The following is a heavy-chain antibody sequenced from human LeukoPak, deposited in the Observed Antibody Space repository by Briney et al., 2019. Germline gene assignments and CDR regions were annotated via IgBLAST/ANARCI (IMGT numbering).Heavy chain of an antibody. V-gene: IGHV1-69*01. D-gene: IGHD3-10*01. CDR3: ASNHMVRGANWYFDL. J-gene: IGHJ2*01. Sequence: SSVKVSCKASGGTSSSYAISWVRQAPGQGLEWMGGIIPIFGTANYAQKFQGRVTITADESTSTAYMELSSLRSEDTAVYYCASNHMVRGANWYFDLWGRGTLVTVSS. CDR1: GGTSSSYA. CDR2: IIPIFGTA.